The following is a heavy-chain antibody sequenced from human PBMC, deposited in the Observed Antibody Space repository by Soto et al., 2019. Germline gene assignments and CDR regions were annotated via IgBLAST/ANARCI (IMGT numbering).Heavy chain of an antibody. Sequence: EVQLVESGGGLVQPGGSLRLSCAASGFTFSSYSMNWVRQAPGKGLEWVSYISSSSSTIYYADSVKGRFTISRDNAKNSLYLQMNSLRAEDTAVYYCARPPLGYCSGGSCLVPYWGQGTLVTVSS. CDR3: ARPPLGYCSGGSCLVPY. D-gene: IGHD2-15*01. J-gene: IGHJ4*02. CDR1: GFTFSSYS. CDR2: ISSSSSTI. V-gene: IGHV3-48*01.